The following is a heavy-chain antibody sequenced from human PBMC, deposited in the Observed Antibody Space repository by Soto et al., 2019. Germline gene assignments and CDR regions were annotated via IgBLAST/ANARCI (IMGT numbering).Heavy chain of an antibody. CDR3: VKEKVPTFLHAFDI. J-gene: IGHJ3*02. CDR2: ISWKSGDI. V-gene: IGHV3-9*01. Sequence: EVQLVESGGGLVQPGGSLRLSCAASGFKFDDYAMHWVRQAPGKGLEWVSGISWKSGDINYADSVKGRFTISRDNAKNSLFPQMNNLSADDTALYYCVKEKVPTFLHAFDIWGQGTMVTVSS. D-gene: IGHD3-16*01. CDR1: GFKFDDYA.